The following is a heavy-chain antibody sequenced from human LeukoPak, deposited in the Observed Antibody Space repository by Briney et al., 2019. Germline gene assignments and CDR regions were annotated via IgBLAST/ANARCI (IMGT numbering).Heavy chain of an antibody. Sequence: GGSLRLSCAASGFTFSSYGMHWVRQAPGKGLEWVALISYDGSNEYYADSVKGRFTISRDNSKNTLYLQMNSLRAEDTAVYYCAREPQYWGQGTLITVSS. V-gene: IGHV3-30*03. CDR1: GFTFSSYG. J-gene: IGHJ4*02. CDR2: ISYDGSNE. CDR3: AREPQY.